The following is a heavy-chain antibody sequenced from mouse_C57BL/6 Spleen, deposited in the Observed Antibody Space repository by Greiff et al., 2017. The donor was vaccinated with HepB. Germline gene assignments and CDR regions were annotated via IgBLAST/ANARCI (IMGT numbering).Heavy chain of an antibody. J-gene: IGHJ2*01. CDR2: IWSGGST. CDR1: GFSLTSYG. D-gene: IGHD2-3*01. V-gene: IGHV2-2*01. Sequence: VQLQQSGPGLVQPSQSLSITCTVSGFSLTSYGVHWVRQSPGKGLEWRGVIWSGGSTDYNAACISRLSISKDNSKSQVFFKMNSLQADDTAIYYCASNYDGYYVGYFDYWGQGTTLTVSS. CDR3: ASNYDGYYVGYFDY.